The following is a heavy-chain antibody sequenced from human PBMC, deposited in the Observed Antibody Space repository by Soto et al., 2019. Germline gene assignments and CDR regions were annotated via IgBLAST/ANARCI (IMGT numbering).Heavy chain of an antibody. CDR3: ARGHSEGKPFLYYYYYYGMDV. V-gene: IGHV3-48*03. J-gene: IGHJ6*02. Sequence: GGSLRLSCAASGFTFSSYEMNWVRQAPGKGLEWVSYISSSGSTIYYADSVKGRFTISRDNAKNSLYLQMNSLGAEDTAVYYCARGHSEGKPFLYYYYYYGMDVWGQGTTVTVSS. D-gene: IGHD3-10*01. CDR1: GFTFSSYE. CDR2: ISSSGSTI.